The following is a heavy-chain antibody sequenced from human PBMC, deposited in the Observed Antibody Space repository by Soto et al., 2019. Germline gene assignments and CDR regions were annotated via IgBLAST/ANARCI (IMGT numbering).Heavy chain of an antibody. CDR3: TTLTMLLVHLDY. Sequence: GGSLRLSCAASGFTFNNAWMNWVRQTPGKGLEWVGRIKSKNDGGATDYAAPVKGRFSISRDDSKNTLYLQMNSLKAEDTALYYCTTLTMLLVHLDYWGQGALVTVSS. D-gene: IGHD3-22*01. CDR1: GFTFNNAW. CDR2: IKSKNDGGAT. J-gene: IGHJ4*02. V-gene: IGHV3-15*07.